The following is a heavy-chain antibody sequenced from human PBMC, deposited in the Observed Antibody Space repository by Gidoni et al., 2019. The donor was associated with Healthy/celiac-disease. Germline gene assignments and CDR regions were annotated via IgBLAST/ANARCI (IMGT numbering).Heavy chain of an antibody. CDR1: GGSVSSSNW. D-gene: IGHD2-2*01. J-gene: IGHJ4*02. CDR3: AREIEYEFDY. Sequence: QVQLQESGPGLVKPSWTLSLICAVSGGSVSSSNWWSWVRQPPGKRLESIGEIYYSGSTNYNPSLKSRATISVDKSKIQFSMNLSSVTAEDTAVYYCAREIEYEFDYWGQGTLVTVSS. CDR2: IYYSGST. V-gene: IGHV4-4*02.